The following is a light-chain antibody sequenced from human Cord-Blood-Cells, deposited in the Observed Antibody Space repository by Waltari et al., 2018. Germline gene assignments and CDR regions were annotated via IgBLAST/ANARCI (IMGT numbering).Light chain of an antibody. J-gene: IGKJ1*01. CDR1: QSVSSSY. V-gene: IGKV3-20*01. Sequence: EIVLTQSPGTLSLSPGERATLSCRASQSVSSSYLAWYQQKPGQAPRLLTNGATSRATGIPDRFNGSGSGTDFTLTISRLEPEDFAVYYCQQYGSTPRTFGQGTKVEI. CDR2: GAT. CDR3: QQYGSTPRT.